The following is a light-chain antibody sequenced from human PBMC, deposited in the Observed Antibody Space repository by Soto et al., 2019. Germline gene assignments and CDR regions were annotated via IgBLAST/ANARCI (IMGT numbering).Light chain of an antibody. V-gene: IGLV2-14*01. CDR1: RSDVGAYNF. CDR2: EVD. CDR3: YSFTTSDTSV. J-gene: IGLJ1*01. Sequence: QSALTQPASVSGSPGQSISISCTGTRSDVGAYNFVSWYQQHPGKAPKVTIFEVDKRPSEVSPRFSGSKSGNTASLTISGLQTEDEADYYCYSFTTSDTSVFGTGTKLTVL.